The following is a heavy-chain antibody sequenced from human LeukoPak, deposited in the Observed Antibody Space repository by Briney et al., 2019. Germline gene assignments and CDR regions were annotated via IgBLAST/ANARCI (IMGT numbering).Heavy chain of an antibody. Sequence: PGGSLRLSCAASGFTFSNAWMSWVRQAPGKGLEWVGRIQSKTDGGTRDYAAPVKGRFTISRDDSKNTLYLQMNSLKTEDTAVYYYTTGLYVWGSYRPLDYWGQGTLVTVSS. V-gene: IGHV3-15*01. D-gene: IGHD3-16*02. J-gene: IGHJ4*02. CDR3: TTGLYVWGSYRPLDY. CDR1: GFTFSNAW. CDR2: IQSKTDGGTR.